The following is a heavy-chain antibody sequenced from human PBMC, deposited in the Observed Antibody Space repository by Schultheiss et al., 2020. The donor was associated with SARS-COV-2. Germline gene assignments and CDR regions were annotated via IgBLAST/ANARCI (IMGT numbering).Heavy chain of an antibody. CDR2: IKQDGSEK. CDR1: GFTFSNAW. Sequence: GESLKISCAASGFTFSNAWMSWVRQAPGKGLEWVANIKQDGSEKYYVDSVKGRFTISRDNAKNSLYLQMNSLRAEDTAVYYCARALRTYYYGSGTNWFDPWGQGTLVTVSS. V-gene: IGHV3-7*01. J-gene: IGHJ5*02. D-gene: IGHD3-10*01. CDR3: ARALRTYYYGSGTNWFDP.